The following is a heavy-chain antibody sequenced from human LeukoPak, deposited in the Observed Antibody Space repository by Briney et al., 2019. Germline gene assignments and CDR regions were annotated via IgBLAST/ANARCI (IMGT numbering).Heavy chain of an antibody. D-gene: IGHD3-22*01. J-gene: IGHJ4*02. V-gene: IGHV3-7*03. CDR2: IKQDGSEK. CDR3: ARGQNYYDSSGPATCYFVY. Sequence: GGSLSLSCAASGFTFSDYWMSGVRQAPGKGLEWVANIKQDGSEKYYVDSVKGRFTISRDNAKNSLSLQMNRLRVEDTAVFYCARGQNYYDSSGPATCYFVYWGQGTLVTVSS. CDR1: GFTFSDYW.